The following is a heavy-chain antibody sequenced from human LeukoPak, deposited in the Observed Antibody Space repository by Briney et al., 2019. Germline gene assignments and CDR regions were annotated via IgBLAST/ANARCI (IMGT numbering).Heavy chain of an antibody. CDR3: ARDASSNWFRTNWFDP. V-gene: IGHV3-11*04. D-gene: IGHD6-13*01. Sequence: GGSLRLSCAASGFNFSDYYMNWIRQAPGKGLEWVSYISSSGCTIYYADSVKGRFTISRDNAKNSLYLQMNSLRVEDTAVHYCARDASSNWFRTNWFDPWGQGTLVTVSS. J-gene: IGHJ5*02. CDR1: GFNFSDYY. CDR2: ISSSGCTI.